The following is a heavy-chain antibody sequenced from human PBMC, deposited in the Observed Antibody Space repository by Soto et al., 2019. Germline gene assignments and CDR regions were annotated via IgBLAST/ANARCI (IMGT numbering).Heavy chain of an antibody. CDR3: ASEGPGDYRVAWYFDL. CDR1: GGSISSSSYY. J-gene: IGHJ2*01. Sequence: QLQLQESGPGLVRPSETLSLTCTVSGGSISSSSYYWGWIRQPPGKGLEWIGSIYYSGSTYYNPSLKSRVTISVDTSKNQFSLKLSSVTAADTAVYYCASEGPGDYRVAWYFDLWGRGTLVTVSS. CDR2: IYYSGST. V-gene: IGHV4-39*01. D-gene: IGHD4-17*01.